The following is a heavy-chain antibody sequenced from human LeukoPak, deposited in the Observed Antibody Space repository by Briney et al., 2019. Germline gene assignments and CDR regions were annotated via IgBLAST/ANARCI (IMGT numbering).Heavy chain of an antibody. Sequence: SETLSLTCTVSGYSISSGYYWGWIRQPPGKGLEWIGSIYHSGSTYYNPSLKSRVTISVDTSKNQFSLKLSSVTAADTAVYYCAKTNYDILTGYWDPFDYWGQGTLVTVS. J-gene: IGHJ4*02. CDR2: IYHSGST. D-gene: IGHD3-9*01. CDR3: AKTNYDILTGYWDPFDY. CDR1: GYSISSGYY. V-gene: IGHV4-38-2*02.